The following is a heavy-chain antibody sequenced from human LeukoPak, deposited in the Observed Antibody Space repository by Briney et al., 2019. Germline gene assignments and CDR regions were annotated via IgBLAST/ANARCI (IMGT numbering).Heavy chain of an antibody. CDR2: ISGGISTI. J-gene: IGHJ4*02. D-gene: IGHD6-19*01. CDR3: GKLGSNPWLDY. CDR1: GFTLSSYS. Sequence: PGGSLRLSCAASGFTLSSYSMNWVRQAPGRGLEWVSYISGGISTIYNADSVKGRFTISRDNAKNLLYLLMDTLRGQGKAFYYWGKLGSNPWLDYWGQGNLATVPS. V-gene: IGHV3-48*01.